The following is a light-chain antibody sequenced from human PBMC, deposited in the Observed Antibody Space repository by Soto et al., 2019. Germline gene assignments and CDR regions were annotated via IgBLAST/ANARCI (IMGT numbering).Light chain of an antibody. CDR2: AAS. CDR1: QSISRY. J-gene: IGKJ5*01. CDR3: QQYSNLIT. Sequence: DIQMTQSPSSLSASVVDRITITCRASQSISRYLNWYQHKPGKAPKLLINAASSLERGVPSRFSGSGSGTYFSFTISSLQPEDFATYYCQQYSNLITFGQGTRLEIK. V-gene: IGKV1-33*01.